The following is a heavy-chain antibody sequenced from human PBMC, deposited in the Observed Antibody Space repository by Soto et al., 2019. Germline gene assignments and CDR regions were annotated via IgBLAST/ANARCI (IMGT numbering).Heavy chain of an antibody. V-gene: IGHV4-61*01. J-gene: IGHJ4*02. D-gene: IGHD6-6*01. Sequence: SETLSLTCTVSGGSVSSGSYYWSWIRQPPGKGLEWIGYIYYSGSTNYNPSLKSRVTISVDTSKNQFSLKLSSVTAADTAVYYCARALGTSSIAARRALLGYWGQGTLVTVSS. CDR3: ARALGTSSIAARRALLGY. CDR1: GGSVSSGSYY. CDR2: IYYSGST.